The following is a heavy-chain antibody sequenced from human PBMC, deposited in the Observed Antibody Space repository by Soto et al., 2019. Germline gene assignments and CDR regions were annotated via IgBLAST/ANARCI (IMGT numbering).Heavy chain of an antibody. J-gene: IGHJ5*01. CDR3: ARVTYGDYNFLDS. CDR1: ENTFTNFF. Sequence: QGLLIQSGAEVRRPGATVKISCKASENTFTNFFFHWVRQAPGRSLEWLGMVNPTFGVTKYEQRFQGSLTTTGDTSTSTVFLEVRGLTSNDTALYFCARVTYGDYNFLDSWGHGTLVTVSS. CDR2: VNPTFGVT. V-gene: IGHV1-46*01. D-gene: IGHD4-17*01.